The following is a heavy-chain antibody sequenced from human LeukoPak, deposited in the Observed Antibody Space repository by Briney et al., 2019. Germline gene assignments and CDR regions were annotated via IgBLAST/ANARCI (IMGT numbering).Heavy chain of an antibody. J-gene: IGHJ4*02. CDR1: GGSFSGYY. CDR2: INHSGST. CDR3: ASACHPFGATGYFDY. V-gene: IGHV4-34*01. D-gene: IGHD2-15*01. Sequence: PSETLSLTCAVYGGSFSGYYWSWIRQPPGKGLEWIGEINHSGSTNYNPSLKSRVTISVDTSKNQFSLKLSSVTAADTAVYYCASACHPFGATGYFDYWGQGTLVTVSS.